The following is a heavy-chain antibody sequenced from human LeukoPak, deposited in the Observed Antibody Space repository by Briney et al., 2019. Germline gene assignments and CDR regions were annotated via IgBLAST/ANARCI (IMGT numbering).Heavy chain of an antibody. CDR3: AIIAAAGTFFDN. Sequence: ASVKVSCKASGYTFTSYYMHWVRQAPGQGLEWMGWINPNSGGTNYAQKFQGRVTMTRDTSISTAYMELSRLRSDDTAVYYCAIIAAAGTFFDNWGQGTLVTVSS. CDR1: GYTFTSYY. V-gene: IGHV1-2*02. CDR2: INPNSGGT. D-gene: IGHD6-13*01. J-gene: IGHJ4*02.